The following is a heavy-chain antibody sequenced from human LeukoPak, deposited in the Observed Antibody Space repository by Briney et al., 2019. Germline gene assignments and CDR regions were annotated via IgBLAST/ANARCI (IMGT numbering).Heavy chain of an antibody. V-gene: IGHV1-3*03. J-gene: IGHJ4*02. CDR2: INAGNGNT. CDR3: ATGGHVRVYDSSAYYGHY. Sequence: GTSVKVSCKASGYTFTSYAMHWVRQAPGQRLEWMGWINAGNGNTKYSQEFQGRVTITRDTSASTVYMELSSLRSEDTAVYYCATGGHVRVYDSSAYYGHYWGQGTLVTVSS. D-gene: IGHD3-22*01. CDR1: GYTFTSYA.